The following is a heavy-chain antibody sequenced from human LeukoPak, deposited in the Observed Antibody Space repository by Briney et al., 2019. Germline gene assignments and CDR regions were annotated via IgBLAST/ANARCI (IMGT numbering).Heavy chain of an antibody. V-gene: IGHV6-1*01. CDR2: TYYRSKWYN. J-gene: IGHJ6*02. Sequence: SQTLSLTCAISGDSVSSNSAAWNWIRQSPSRGLEWLGRTYYRSKWYNDYAVSVKSRITINPDTSKNQFSLQLNSVTPEDTAVYYCARDGIAVAGTRGRGYYGMDVWGQGTTVTVSS. CDR3: ARDGIAVAGTRGRGYYGMDV. CDR1: GDSVSSNSAA. D-gene: IGHD6-19*01.